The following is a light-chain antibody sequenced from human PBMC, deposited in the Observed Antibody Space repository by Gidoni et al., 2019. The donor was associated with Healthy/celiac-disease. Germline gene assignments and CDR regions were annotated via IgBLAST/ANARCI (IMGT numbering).Light chain of an antibody. J-gene: IGKJ4*01. CDR2: AAS. Sequence: IQLPQSPSFLSASVGDRVTITCRASQGISSYLAWYQQKPGKAPKLLIYAASTLQSGVPSRFSGSGSGTEFTLTISSLQPEDFATYYCQQLNSYPPTFGGGTKVEIK. CDR1: QGISSY. V-gene: IGKV1-9*01. CDR3: QQLNSYPPT.